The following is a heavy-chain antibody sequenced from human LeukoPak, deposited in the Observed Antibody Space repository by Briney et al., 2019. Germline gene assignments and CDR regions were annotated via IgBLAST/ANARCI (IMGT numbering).Heavy chain of an antibody. Sequence: SVKVSCKASGGTFSSYAISWVRQAPGQRLEWMGGIIPIFGTANYAQKFQGRVTITTDESTSTAYMELSSLRSEDTAVYYCARSPVAGTTLVPDYWGQGTLVTVSS. V-gene: IGHV1-69*05. D-gene: IGHD1-7*01. CDR3: ARSPVAGTTLVPDY. CDR1: GGTFSSYA. J-gene: IGHJ4*02. CDR2: IIPIFGTA.